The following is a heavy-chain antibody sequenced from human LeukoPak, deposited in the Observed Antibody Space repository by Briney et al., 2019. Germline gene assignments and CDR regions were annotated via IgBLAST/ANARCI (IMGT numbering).Heavy chain of an antibody. D-gene: IGHD2-15*01. V-gene: IGHV1-46*01. CDR2: INPTGGST. J-gene: IGHJ5*02. CDR1: GYTFPSYF. Sequence: ASVKVSCKASGYTFPSYFMHWVRQAPGQGLEWMGIINPTGGSTTYAQKFQGRVTMTRDTSTSTVYMELSSLRSDDTAVYYCASTLGRYNWFDPWGQGTLVTVSS. CDR3: ASTLGRYNWFDP.